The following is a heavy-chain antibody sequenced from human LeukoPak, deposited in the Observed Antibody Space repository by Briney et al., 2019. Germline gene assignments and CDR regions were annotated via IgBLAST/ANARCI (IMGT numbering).Heavy chain of an antibody. J-gene: IGHJ5*02. V-gene: IGHV3-30*18. Sequence: GGSLRLSCAASGFTFYNYGMHWVRQAPGKGLEWVAVISHDGSNIHYGDSVKGRLTISRDNSKNTLYLQMNSLRVEDTAVYYCAKDPYRVVVATGNYLDPWGQGTLATVSA. CDR1: GFTFYNYG. D-gene: IGHD2-21*01. CDR2: ISHDGSNI. CDR3: AKDPYRVVVATGNYLDP.